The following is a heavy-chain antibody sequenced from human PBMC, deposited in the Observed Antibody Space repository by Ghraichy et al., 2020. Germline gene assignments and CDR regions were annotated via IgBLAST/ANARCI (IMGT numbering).Heavy chain of an antibody. D-gene: IGHD3-10*01. CDR3: TRDRAYGGMDV. CDR1: GFTFSDYW. J-gene: IGHJ6*02. V-gene: IGHV3-74*01. Sequence: GGSLRLSCAASGFTFSDYWMHWVRQAPGKGLVWVSRVNSDGSSTSYADSVQGRFIISRDNDKNTLYLQMNSLRAEDTAVYYCTRDRAYGGMDVWGQGTTVTVSS. CDR2: VNSDGSST.